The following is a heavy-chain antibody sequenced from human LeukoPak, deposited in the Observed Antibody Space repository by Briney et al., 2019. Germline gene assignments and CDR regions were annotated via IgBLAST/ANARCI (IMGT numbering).Heavy chain of an antibody. CDR2: INTDGSST. V-gene: IGHV3-74*01. D-gene: IGHD5-12*01. CDR1: GFTFSSYW. Sequence: PGGSLRLSCAASGFTFSSYWMHWVRQVPGKGLVWVSRINTDGSSTIYADSVKGRFTISRDNAKNTLYLQMNSLRAEDTAVYYCTRGYVGIDYWDQGTLVTVSS. CDR3: TRGYVGIDY. J-gene: IGHJ4*02.